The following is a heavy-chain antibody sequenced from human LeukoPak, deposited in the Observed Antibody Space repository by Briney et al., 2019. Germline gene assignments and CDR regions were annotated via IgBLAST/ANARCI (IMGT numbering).Heavy chain of an antibody. D-gene: IGHD5-12*01. CDR2: ISSSTNMI. CDR3: ARGFAATGGSY. Sequence: GGSLRLSCTASGFTFSAYSMNWIRQAPGKGLEWVSSISSSTNMINYADSVKGRFTVSRDNTKNSIYLQLNNLRGDDTAVYYCARGFAATGGSYWGQGTFVAVSS. V-gene: IGHV3-21*01. J-gene: IGHJ4*02. CDR1: GFTFSAYS.